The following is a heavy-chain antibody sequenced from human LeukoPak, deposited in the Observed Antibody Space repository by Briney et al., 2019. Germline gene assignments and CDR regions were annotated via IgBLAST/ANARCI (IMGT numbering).Heavy chain of an antibody. CDR3: AKGGSSWSYYLDY. Sequence: GGSLRLPCVASRFTFSNYAMTWVRQTPGKGLEWVSAISASAGTTYYADSVKGRFTISRDNSKNTLYLQMNSLRSDDTALYYCAKGGSSWSYYLDYWGQGTLVTVSS. D-gene: IGHD6-13*01. CDR1: RFTFSNYA. CDR2: ISASAGTT. V-gene: IGHV3-23*01. J-gene: IGHJ4*02.